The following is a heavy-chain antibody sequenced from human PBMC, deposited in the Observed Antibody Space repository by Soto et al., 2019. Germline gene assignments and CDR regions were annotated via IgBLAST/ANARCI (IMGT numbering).Heavy chain of an antibody. D-gene: IGHD5-18*01. V-gene: IGHV6-1*01. CDR1: GDSVCGSRAA. CDR3: ASGYSLGN. CDR2: TYDRSEWHS. Sequence: QTLSLTCVSSGDSVCGSRAAWNWIRQSPSRGLEWLGRTYDRSEWHSDYAVSVKSRITINADTSKNQFSLQLNSVTPEDTAVYSCASGYSLGNWGQGTLVAVSS. J-gene: IGHJ4*02.